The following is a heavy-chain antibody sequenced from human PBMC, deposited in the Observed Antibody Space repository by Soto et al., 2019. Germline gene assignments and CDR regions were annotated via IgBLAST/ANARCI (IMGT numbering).Heavy chain of an antibody. CDR3: AGEGCSGGSCYPCS. J-gene: IGHJ5*02. CDR2: INHSGST. Sequence: SETLSLTCAVYGGSFSGYYWSWLRQPPGKGLEWIGEINHSGSTNYNPSLKSRVTISVDTSKNQFSLKLSSVTAADTAVYYCAGEGCSGGSCYPCSWGQGTLVTVSS. V-gene: IGHV4-34*01. CDR1: GGSFSGYY. D-gene: IGHD2-15*01.